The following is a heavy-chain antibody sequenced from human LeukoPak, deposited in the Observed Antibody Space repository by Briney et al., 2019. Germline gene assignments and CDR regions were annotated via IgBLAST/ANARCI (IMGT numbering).Heavy chain of an antibody. J-gene: IGHJ4*02. D-gene: IGHD4-17*01. V-gene: IGHV3-48*03. CDR3: ARARTTTGGLDY. CDR1: GFTFSTYE. Sequence: GGSLRLSCAASGFTFSTYEMNWVRQAPGKGLEWVSYISSSGTTICYADSVKGRFTISRDNAKNSLYLQMNSLRAEDTAVYYCARARTTTGGLDYWGQGTLVTVSS. CDR2: ISSSGTTI.